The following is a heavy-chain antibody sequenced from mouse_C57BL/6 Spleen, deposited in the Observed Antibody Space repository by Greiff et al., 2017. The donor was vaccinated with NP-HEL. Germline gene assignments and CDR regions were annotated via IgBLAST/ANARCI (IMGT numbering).Heavy chain of an antibody. D-gene: IGHD1-1*01. CDR3: TKGYYGSNYWYFDV. Sequence: QVQLKESGAELVRPGASVTLSCKASGYTFTDYEMHWVKQTPVHGLEWIGAIDPETGGTAYNQKFKGKAILTADKSSSTAYMELRSLTSEDSAVYYCTKGYYGSNYWYFDVWGTGTTVTVSS. CDR1: GYTFTDYE. CDR2: IDPETGGT. V-gene: IGHV1-15*01. J-gene: IGHJ1*03.